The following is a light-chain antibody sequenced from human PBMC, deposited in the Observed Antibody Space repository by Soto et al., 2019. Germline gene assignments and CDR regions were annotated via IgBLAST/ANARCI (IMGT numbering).Light chain of an antibody. CDR1: SSNIGAGYD. Sequence: QSVLTQPPSVSGAPGQRVTISCTGSSSNIGAGYDVHWYQQLPGTAPTLLILGNNNRPSGVPDRFSGSKSGTSASLAITRLQAEDEADYYCQSYDGTLSGWVFGGGTKLTVL. CDR2: GNN. CDR3: QSYDGTLSGWV. V-gene: IGLV1-40*01. J-gene: IGLJ2*01.